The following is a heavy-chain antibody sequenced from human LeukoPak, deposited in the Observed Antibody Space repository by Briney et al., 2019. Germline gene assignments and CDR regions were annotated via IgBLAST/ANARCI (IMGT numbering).Heavy chain of an antibody. V-gene: IGHV3-23*01. CDR2: ISGSGGST. D-gene: IGHD6-13*01. Sequence: GRSLRLSCAASGFTFSSYAMSWVRQAPGKGLEWVSAISGSGGSTYYADSVKGRFTITRDNSKNTLYLQMNSLRAEDTAVYYCAKDRRIAAAGTDAFDIWGQGTMVTVSS. J-gene: IGHJ3*02. CDR1: GFTFSSYA. CDR3: AKDRRIAAAGTDAFDI.